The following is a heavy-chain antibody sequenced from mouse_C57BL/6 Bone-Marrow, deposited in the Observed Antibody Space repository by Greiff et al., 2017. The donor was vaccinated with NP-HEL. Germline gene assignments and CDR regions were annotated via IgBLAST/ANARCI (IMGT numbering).Heavy chain of an antibody. J-gene: IGHJ2*01. D-gene: IGHD2-1*01. Sequence: DVKLVESGGDLVKPGGSLKLSCAASGFTFSSYGMSWVRQTPDKRLEWVATISSGGSYTYYPDSVKGRFTISRDNAKNTLYLQMSSLKSEDTAMYYCARHYGNPFDYWGQGTTLTVSS. V-gene: IGHV5-6*02. CDR2: ISSGGSYT. CDR3: ARHYGNPFDY. CDR1: GFTFSSYG.